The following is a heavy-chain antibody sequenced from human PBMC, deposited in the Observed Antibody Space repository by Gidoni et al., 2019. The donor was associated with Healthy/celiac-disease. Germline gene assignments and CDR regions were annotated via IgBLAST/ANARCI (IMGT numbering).Heavy chain of an antibody. V-gene: IGHV6-1*01. J-gene: IGHJ4*02. Sequence: QVQLQPSGPGLVKPSQTLYLTCAISGASVSSNSAAWNWIRQSPSRGIEWLGRTYCRSKWYNDYAVSVKSRITINPDTSKNQFSLQLNSVTPEDTAVYYCARKPYGGNPGPFDYWGQGTLVTVSS. CDR2: TYCRSKWYN. CDR1: GASVSSNSAA. CDR3: ARKPYGGNPGPFDY. D-gene: IGHD2-15*01.